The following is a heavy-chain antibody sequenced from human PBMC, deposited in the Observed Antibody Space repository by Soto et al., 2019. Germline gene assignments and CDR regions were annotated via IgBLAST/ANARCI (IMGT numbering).Heavy chain of an antibody. CDR3: ANRSPAFDY. V-gene: IGHV1-18*01. CDR2: ITTDKGKT. CDR1: GYTFTSYG. J-gene: IGHJ4*02. Sequence: QVQLVQSGPEVKKPGASVKVSCKTSGYTFTSYGITWVRQAPGQGLEWMGWITTDKGKTTYAQKFQGRVTMTTDISTSTAYMELRSLRSDDTAVYYCANRSPAFDYWGQGTMVTVSS.